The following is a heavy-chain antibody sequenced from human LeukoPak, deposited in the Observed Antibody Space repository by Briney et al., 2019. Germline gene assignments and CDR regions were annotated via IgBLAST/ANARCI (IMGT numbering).Heavy chain of an antibody. V-gene: IGHV4-59*01. CDR3: ARRNYNYYGLDV. CDR2: IYYSGRT. Sequence: PSETLSLTCTISGDXITNYYWNWIRQPPGKALEWIGYIYYSGRTNYNPSLKSRVTMSVDTSKNQFSLNLNSVTAADTAVYYCARRNYNYYGLDVWGQGTTVTVSS. J-gene: IGHJ6*02. CDR1: GDXITNYY.